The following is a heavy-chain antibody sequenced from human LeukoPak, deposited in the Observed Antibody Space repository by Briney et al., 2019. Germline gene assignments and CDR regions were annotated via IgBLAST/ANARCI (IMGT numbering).Heavy chain of an antibody. D-gene: IGHD3-22*01. CDR3: ARDGSVSSGYPNY. Sequence: GASVKVSCKASGGTFSSYAISWVRQAPGQGLEWMGIINPSGGSTSYAQKFQGRVTMTRDTSTSTVYMELSSLRSDDTAVYYCARDGSVSSGYPNYWGQGTLVTVSS. J-gene: IGHJ4*02. V-gene: IGHV1-46*01. CDR2: INPSGGST. CDR1: GGTFSSYA.